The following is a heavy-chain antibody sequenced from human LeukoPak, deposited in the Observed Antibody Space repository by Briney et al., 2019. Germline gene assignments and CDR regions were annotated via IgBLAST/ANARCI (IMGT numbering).Heavy chain of an antibody. CDR1: GGSISSGGYY. CDR3: ARHVSRFLEWLLWRGNWFDP. V-gene: IGHV4-39*01. Sequence: PSETLSLTCTVSGGSISSGGYYWSWIRQHPGKGLEWIGYIYYSGSTYYNPSLKSRVTISVDTSKNQFSLKLSSVTAADTAVYYCARHVSRFLEWLLWRGNWFDPWGQGTLVTVSS. J-gene: IGHJ5*02. D-gene: IGHD3-3*01. CDR2: IYYSGST.